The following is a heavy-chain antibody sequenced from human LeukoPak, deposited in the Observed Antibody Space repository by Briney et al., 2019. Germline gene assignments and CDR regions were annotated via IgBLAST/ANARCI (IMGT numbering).Heavy chain of an antibody. V-gene: IGHV1-69*06. Sequence: VASVTVSCKASGGTFSSYAISWVRQAPGQGIEWMGRIIPIFGTANYAQTFQGRVTITADKSTSTAYIELSSLRSEDTAVYYCARDLWARQQLVKGSNPFDPWGQGTLVTVSS. J-gene: IGHJ5*02. CDR1: GGTFSSYA. D-gene: IGHD6-13*01. CDR3: ARDLWARQQLVKGSNPFDP. CDR2: IIPIFGTA.